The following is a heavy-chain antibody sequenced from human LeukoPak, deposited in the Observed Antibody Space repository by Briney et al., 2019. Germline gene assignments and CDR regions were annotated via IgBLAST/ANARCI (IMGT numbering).Heavy chain of an antibody. V-gene: IGHV3-11*04. CDR1: GFTFSDYY. CDR2: ISSSGSTI. CDR3: ARDRHYDSSGYYGY. D-gene: IGHD3-22*01. Sequence: GGSLRLSCAASGFTFSDYYMSWIRQAPGKGLEWVSYISSSGSTIYYADSVKGRFTISRDNAKNSLYLQMNSLRAEDAAVYYCARDRHYDSSGYYGYWGQGTLVTVSS. J-gene: IGHJ4*02.